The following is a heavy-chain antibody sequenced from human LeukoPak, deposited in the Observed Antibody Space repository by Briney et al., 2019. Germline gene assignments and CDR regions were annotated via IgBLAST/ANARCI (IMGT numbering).Heavy chain of an antibody. CDR2: IYHTGST. V-gene: IGHV4-59*01. CDR1: GGSISSYY. J-gene: IGHJ4*02. D-gene: IGHD6-25*01. Sequence: SETLSPTCTVSGGSISSYYWSWIRQPPGKGLEWIANIYHTGSTNYNPSLSGRVTISIDTAKNQFSLKLTSVTAADTAVYYCARRGRNSSGWQDYRWVQGTLVTVSS. CDR3: ARRGRNSSGWQDYR.